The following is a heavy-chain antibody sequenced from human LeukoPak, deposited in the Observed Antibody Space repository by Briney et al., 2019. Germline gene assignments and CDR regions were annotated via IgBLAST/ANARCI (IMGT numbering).Heavy chain of an antibody. CDR1: GVSISTSEW. Sequence: PSETLSLTCAVSGVSISTSEWWIRVRQPPGQGLEWIGEIHRDGRTTYNPSLRSRVTTSMDYSKNQFSLNMRFVTAADTAIDFCGKTDIYFNPIDFWGPGSLVSVS. V-gene: IGHV4-4*02. CDR2: IHRDGRT. CDR3: GKTDIYFNPIDF. D-gene: IGHD3-9*01. J-gene: IGHJ4*02.